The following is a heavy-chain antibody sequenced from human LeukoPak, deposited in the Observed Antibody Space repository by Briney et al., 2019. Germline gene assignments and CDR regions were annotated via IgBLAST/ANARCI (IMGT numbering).Heavy chain of an antibody. CDR1: GYTFTAQY. Sequence: ASVKVSCKASGYTFTAQYMHWVRQAPGQGLEWMGRINPSSGGTNYVQKFQGRVATTRDTSITTAYMELTSLRSDDTAVYYCASGTTERIDYWGQGTLVTVSS. J-gene: IGHJ4*02. CDR2: INPSSGGT. V-gene: IGHV1-2*06. CDR3: ASGTTERIDY. D-gene: IGHD1-1*01.